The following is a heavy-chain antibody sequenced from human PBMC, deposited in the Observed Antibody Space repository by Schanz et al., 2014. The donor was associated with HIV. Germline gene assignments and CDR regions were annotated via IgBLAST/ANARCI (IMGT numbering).Heavy chain of an antibody. CDR2: ISNDGSNK. CDR3: AKDQGYDFWSGYYNYYDMDV. D-gene: IGHD3-3*01. J-gene: IGHJ6*02. Sequence: QVQLVESGGGVVQPGRSLRLSCAASGFTFSSYGMHWVRQAPGKGLERVAVISNDGSNKYYADSVKGRFTISRDNSKNTLYLQMNSLRAEDTAVYYCAKDQGYDFWSGYYNYYDMDVWGQGTTVTVSS. CDR1: GFTFSSYG. V-gene: IGHV3-30*18.